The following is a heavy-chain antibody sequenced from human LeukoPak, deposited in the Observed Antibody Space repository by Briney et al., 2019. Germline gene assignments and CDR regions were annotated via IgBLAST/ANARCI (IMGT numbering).Heavy chain of an antibody. CDR2: IIPIFGTA. Sequence: GASVKVSCKASGGTFSSYAISWVRQAPGQGLEWMGGIIPIFGTANYAQKFQGRVTITADESTSTAYMELSSLRSEDTAVYYCARDRNYGSGSGDWGQGTLVTVSS. V-gene: IGHV1-69*01. CDR3: ARDRNYGSGSGD. J-gene: IGHJ4*02. CDR1: GGTFSSYA. D-gene: IGHD3-10*01.